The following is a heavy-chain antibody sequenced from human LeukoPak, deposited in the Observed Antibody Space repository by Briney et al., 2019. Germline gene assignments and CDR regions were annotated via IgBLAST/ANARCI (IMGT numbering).Heavy chain of an antibody. Sequence: PSQTLSLTCAVSGGSISSGGYSWSWIRQPPGKGLEWIGYIYHSGSTYYNPSLKSRVTISVDRSKNQFSLKLSSVTAADTAVYYGARGRGGQLVMGGYFDYWGQGTLVTVSS. CDR1: GGSISSGGYS. CDR2: IYHSGST. V-gene: IGHV4-30-2*01. J-gene: IGHJ4*02. D-gene: IGHD6-6*01. CDR3: ARGRGGQLVMGGYFDY.